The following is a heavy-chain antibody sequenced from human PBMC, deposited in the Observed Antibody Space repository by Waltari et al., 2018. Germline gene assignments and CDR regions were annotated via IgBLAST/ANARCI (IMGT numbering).Heavy chain of an antibody. V-gene: IGHV1-58*01. CDR1: GFTFTGSA. J-gene: IGHJ3*02. CDR2: IVVGSGNA. D-gene: IGHD3-3*01. CDR3: AADSQYYDFWSGYNGDAFDI. Sequence: QLQLVQSGPEVKKPGTSVKVSCKASGFTFTGSAVQWVRQARGLRLEWLAWIVVGSGNANYAQKFQERVTITRDKSTSTAYMELSSLRSEDTAVYYCAADSQYYDFWSGYNGDAFDIWGQGTMVTVSS.